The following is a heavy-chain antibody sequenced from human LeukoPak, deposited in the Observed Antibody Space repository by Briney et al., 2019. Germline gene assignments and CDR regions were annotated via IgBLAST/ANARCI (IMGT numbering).Heavy chain of an antibody. D-gene: IGHD2-2*01. CDR1: GFTLSSYA. Sequence: GGSLRLSCAASGFTLSSYAMHWVRQAPGKGLEWVAVISYDGSNKYYADSVKGRFTMSRDNSKNTLYLQMNSLRAEDTAVYYCARDGGYCSSTRCYGNTFDICGQGTMVTVSS. V-gene: IGHV3-30*01. CDR3: ARDGGYCSSTRCYGNTFDI. J-gene: IGHJ3*02. CDR2: ISYDGSNK.